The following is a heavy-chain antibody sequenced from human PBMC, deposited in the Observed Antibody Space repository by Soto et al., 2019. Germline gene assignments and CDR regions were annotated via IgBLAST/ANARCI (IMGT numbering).Heavy chain of an antibody. CDR2: FDPEDGET. CDR3: ATDMRVVGSNWNYAYDY. CDR1: GYTLTELS. Sequence: ASVKVSCKVSGYTLTELSMHWVRQAPGKGLEWMGGFDPEDGETIYAQKFQGRVTMTEDTSTDTAYMELSSLRSEDTAVYYCATDMRVVGSNWNYAYDYWGQGTLVTVSS. D-gene: IGHD1-7*01. V-gene: IGHV1-24*01. J-gene: IGHJ4*02.